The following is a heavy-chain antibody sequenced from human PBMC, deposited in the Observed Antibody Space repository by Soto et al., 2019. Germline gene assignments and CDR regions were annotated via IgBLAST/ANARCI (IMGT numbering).Heavy chain of an antibody. Sequence: QVQLQESGPGLVKPSETLSLTCTVSGGSISSYYWSWIRQPPGKGLEWIGYIYYSGSTNYNPSLKSRVTISVDTSKNQFSLKLSSVTAAETAVYYCARSGYYGSGSYYTGWFDPWGQGTLVTVSS. CDR1: GGSISSYY. CDR2: IYYSGST. CDR3: ARSGYYGSGSYYTGWFDP. D-gene: IGHD3-10*01. V-gene: IGHV4-59*01. J-gene: IGHJ5*02.